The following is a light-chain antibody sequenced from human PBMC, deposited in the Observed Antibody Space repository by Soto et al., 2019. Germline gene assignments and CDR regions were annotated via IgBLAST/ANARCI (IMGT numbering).Light chain of an antibody. Sequence: QSVLTQPASVSGSPGQSITISCTGTNSDVGGYNYVSWYQQYPGKAPKLIIFDVNNRPSGVSNRFSASQSDKTASLTISGLQPEDEAKYYCTSYTSRGSLVFGGGTKLTVL. CDR1: NSDVGGYNY. J-gene: IGLJ2*01. CDR2: DVN. V-gene: IGLV2-14*01. CDR3: TSYTSRGSLV.